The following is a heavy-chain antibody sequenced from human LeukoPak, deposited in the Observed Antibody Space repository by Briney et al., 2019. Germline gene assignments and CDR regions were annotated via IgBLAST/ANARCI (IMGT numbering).Heavy chain of an antibody. CDR3: ARDHIVDYGPFDY. CDR2: IIPIFGTA. Sequence: ASVKVSCKASGYTFTSYDINWVRQAPGQGLEWMGGIIPIFGTANYAQKFQGRATITADESTSTAYMELSSLRSEDTAVYYCARDHIVDYGPFDYWGQGTLVTVSS. J-gene: IGHJ4*02. V-gene: IGHV1-69*13. CDR1: GYTFTSYD. D-gene: IGHD5-12*01.